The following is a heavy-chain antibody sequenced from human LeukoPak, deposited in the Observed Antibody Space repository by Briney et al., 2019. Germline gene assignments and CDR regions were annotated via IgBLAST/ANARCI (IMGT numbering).Heavy chain of an antibody. CDR2: IASKTDGGAT. CDR3: TTGIRGD. Sequence: GGSLRLSCSASGLTVTNAWMDWVRQAPGEGLDWVGRIASKTDGGATDYAAPVKGRFTISRDDSKNTLNLQMNSLKTEDTAVYYCTTGIRGDWGQGTLVTVSS. D-gene: IGHD3-10*01. V-gene: IGHV3-15*07. J-gene: IGHJ4*02. CDR1: GLTVTNAW.